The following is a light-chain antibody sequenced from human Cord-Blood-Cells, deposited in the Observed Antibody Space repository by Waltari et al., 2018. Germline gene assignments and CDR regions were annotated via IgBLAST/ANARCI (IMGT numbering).Light chain of an antibody. J-gene: IGKJ4*01. CDR2: LGS. V-gene: IGKV2-28*01. CDR1: QSLLHSNGYNY. CDR3: MQALQTPPLT. Sequence: DIVMTQSPLSLPVTPGEPASISCRSSQSLLHSNGYNYLDWYLQKPGQSPQLLIYLGSNRASGVPDRFSGSGSGTDFTLKISRVEAEDVGVYYCMQALQTPPLT.